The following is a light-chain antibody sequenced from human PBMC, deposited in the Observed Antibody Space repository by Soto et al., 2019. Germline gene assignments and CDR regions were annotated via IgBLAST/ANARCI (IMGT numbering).Light chain of an antibody. V-gene: IGKV3-20*01. Sequence: EIVLTQSPGTLSLSPGERATLSCRASQSISSSYLAWYQQRPGQAPRLLIYGASSRATGIPDRFSGSGSGTEFTLTISRLEPEDFAVYYCQQYGYLGTFGQGTKVDIK. CDR1: QSISSSY. CDR2: GAS. J-gene: IGKJ1*01. CDR3: QQYGYLGT.